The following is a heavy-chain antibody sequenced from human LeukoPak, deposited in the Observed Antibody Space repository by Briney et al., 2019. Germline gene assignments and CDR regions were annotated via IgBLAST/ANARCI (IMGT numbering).Heavy chain of an antibody. CDR1: GGSFSGYY. J-gene: IGHJ4*02. D-gene: IGHD1-26*01. Sequence: PSETLSLTCAVYGGSFSGYYWSWVRQAPGKGLEWVANIKQDRSEKYYVDSVKGRFTISRDNAKNSLYLQMNSLRAEDTAVYYCARVGGSGSYFDYWGQGTLVTVSS. CDR3: ARVGGSGSYFDY. V-gene: IGHV3-7*01. CDR2: IKQDRSEK.